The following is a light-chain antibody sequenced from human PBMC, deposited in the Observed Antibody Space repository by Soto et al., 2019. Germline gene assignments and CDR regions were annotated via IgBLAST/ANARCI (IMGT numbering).Light chain of an antibody. CDR1: SSDGGQDKS. V-gene: IGLV2-14*01. CDR2: AVT. CDR3: VSFTNTDSLL. Sequence: QSVLTQPASVSGSRGQSINISRPARSSDGGQDKSVSWYQQGPGKAPKLIIYAVTRRPSGVSSGFPGCRXVLTASLTISGLQPEQEADYFGVSFTNTDSLLFGTGTNVTVL. J-gene: IGLJ1*01.